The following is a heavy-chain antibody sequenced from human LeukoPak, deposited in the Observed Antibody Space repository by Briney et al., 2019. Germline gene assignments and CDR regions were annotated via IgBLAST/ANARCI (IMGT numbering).Heavy chain of an antibody. V-gene: IGHV3-30*07. CDR3: AKRPDCSTTNCFRFEY. J-gene: IGHJ4*02. CDR1: GFTFSSYA. CDR2: ISYDGSNK. Sequence: GGSLRLSCAASGFTFSSYAMHWVRQAPGKGLEWVAVISYDGSNKYYADPVKGRFTISRDNSKNTLYLQMNSLRAEDTAVYYCAKRPDCSTTNCFRFEYWGQGTLVTVSS. D-gene: IGHD2-2*01.